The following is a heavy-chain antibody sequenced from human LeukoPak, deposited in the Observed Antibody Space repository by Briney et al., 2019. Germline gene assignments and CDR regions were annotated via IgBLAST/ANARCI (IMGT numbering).Heavy chain of an antibody. V-gene: IGHV4-59*01. D-gene: IGHD6-19*01. J-gene: IGHJ4*02. CDR1: GVSFSTYY. CDR2: IHYSGST. CDR3: AREVAGTFDY. Sequence: KASETLSLTCTVSGVSFSTYYWSWIRQPPGRGLEWIGYIHYSGSTNYNPSLKSRVTISVDTSKKQFSLKLSSVTAADTAVYYCAREVAGTFDYWGQGTLVTVSS.